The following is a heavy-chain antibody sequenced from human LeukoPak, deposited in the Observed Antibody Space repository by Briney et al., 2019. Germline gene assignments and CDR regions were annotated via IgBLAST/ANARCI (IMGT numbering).Heavy chain of an antibody. J-gene: IGHJ3*02. D-gene: IGHD6-19*01. Sequence: PGGSLRLSCAASGFTFSSYEMNWVRQAPGKGLEWVSYISSSGSTIYYADSVKGRFTISRDNAKNSLYPQMNSLRAEDTAVYYCARSLRKPSGGKQWLVPLYDAFDIWGQGTMVTVSS. CDR1: GFTFSSYE. CDR3: ARSLRKPSGGKQWLVPLYDAFDI. CDR2: ISSSGSTI. V-gene: IGHV3-48*03.